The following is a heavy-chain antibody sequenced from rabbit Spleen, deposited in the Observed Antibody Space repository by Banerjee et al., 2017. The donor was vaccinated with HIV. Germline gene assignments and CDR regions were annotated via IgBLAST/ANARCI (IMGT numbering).Heavy chain of an antibody. J-gene: IGHJ4*01. CDR2: IYNGDGST. CDR1: GFSFSDRDV. V-gene: IGHV1S45*01. CDR3: ARDQARMLDL. Sequence: QEQLVESGGGLVKPEGSLKLSCTASGFSFSDRDVMCWVRQAPGKGLEWIACIYNGDGSTYYASWVNGRFTISRTSSTTVTLKMTSLTAADTATYFCARDQARMLDLWGQGTLVTVS. D-gene: IGHD6-1*01.